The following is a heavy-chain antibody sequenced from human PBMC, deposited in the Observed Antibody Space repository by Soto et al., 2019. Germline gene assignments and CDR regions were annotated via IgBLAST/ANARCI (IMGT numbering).Heavy chain of an antibody. J-gene: IGHJ4*02. CDR1: GYSFTTYW. Sequence: GESLKISCKGSGYSFTTYWIGWVRQMPGKGLEWMGIINPRDSDTRYSPSFQGQVTISADKSINTAYLQWSSLKASDTAMYYCARPGSSSSDYWGQGNLVTVSS. CDR3: ARPGSSSSDY. D-gene: IGHD6-6*01. V-gene: IGHV5-51*01. CDR2: INPRDSDT.